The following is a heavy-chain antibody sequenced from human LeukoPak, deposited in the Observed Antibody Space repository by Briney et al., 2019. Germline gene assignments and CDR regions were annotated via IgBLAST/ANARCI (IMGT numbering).Heavy chain of an antibody. CDR2: IDPSGGRT. CDR1: GYTFTSYY. Sequence: ASVKVSCKTSGYTFTSYYMHWVRQAPGQGPEWMGIIDPSGGRTTYAQKFQGRVTMTRDMSTSTVYMELSSLRSEDTAVYYCARAQAQAYGSGSYYIPVISGSDYWGQGTLVTVSS. V-gene: IGHV1-46*01. D-gene: IGHD3-10*01. J-gene: IGHJ4*02. CDR3: ARAQAQAYGSGSYYIPVISGSDY.